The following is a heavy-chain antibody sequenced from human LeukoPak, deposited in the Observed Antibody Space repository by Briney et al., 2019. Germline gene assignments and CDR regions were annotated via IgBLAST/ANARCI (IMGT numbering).Heavy chain of an antibody. Sequence: GGSLRLSCAASGFTFSSYAMHWVRQAPGKGLEWVAVISYDGSNKYYADSVKGRFTISRDNSKNTLYLQMNSLRAEDTAVYYCARVFELTYQGGDYWGQGTLVTVSS. D-gene: IGHD3-10*01. CDR3: ARVFELTYQGGDY. CDR1: GFTFSSYA. J-gene: IGHJ4*02. V-gene: IGHV3-30*04. CDR2: ISYDGSNK.